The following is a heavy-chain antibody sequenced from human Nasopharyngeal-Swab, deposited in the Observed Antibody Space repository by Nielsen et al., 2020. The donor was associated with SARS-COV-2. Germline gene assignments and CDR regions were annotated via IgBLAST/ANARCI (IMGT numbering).Heavy chain of an antibody. CDR1: GFTFSSYA. V-gene: IGHV3-30-3*01. J-gene: IGHJ4*02. Sequence: GGSLRLSCAASGFTFSSYAMHWVRQAPGKGLEWVAVISYDGSNKYYADSVKGRSTISRDNSKNTLYLQMNSLRAEDTAVYYCARDCCQLPLYYFDYWGQGTLVTVSP. CDR3: ARDCCQLPLYYFDY. D-gene: IGHD2-2*01. CDR2: ISYDGSNK.